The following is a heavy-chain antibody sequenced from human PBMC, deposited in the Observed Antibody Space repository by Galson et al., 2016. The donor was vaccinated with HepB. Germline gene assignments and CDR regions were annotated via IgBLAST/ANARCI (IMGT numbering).Heavy chain of an antibody. V-gene: IGHV1-18*04. D-gene: IGHD6-13*01. J-gene: IGHJ1*01. CDR3: ARGGAAALLQH. Sequence: SVKVSCKASGYNFTNYGINWVRQAPGQGLEWMGWISTVTGDTNFGQRLQDRVTLTTDTSTITAYMELRSLRSDDTTVYYCARGGAAALLQHWGQGTLVTVSS. CDR1: GYNFTNYG. CDR2: ISTVTGDT.